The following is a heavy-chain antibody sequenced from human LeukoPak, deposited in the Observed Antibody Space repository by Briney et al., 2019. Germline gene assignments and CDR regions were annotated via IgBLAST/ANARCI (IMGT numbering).Heavy chain of an antibody. CDR2: ISGSGGST. J-gene: IGHJ6*04. D-gene: IGHD6-13*01. Sequence: PGASLRLSCVASGFTFSNYAMSWVRQAPGKGLEWVSAISGSGGSTYYADSVKGRFTISRDNSKNTLYLQMNSPRAEDTAVYYCAKDRTAAAAHYGMDVWGKGTTVTVSS. CDR3: AKDRTAAAAHYGMDV. V-gene: IGHV3-23*01. CDR1: GFTFSNYA.